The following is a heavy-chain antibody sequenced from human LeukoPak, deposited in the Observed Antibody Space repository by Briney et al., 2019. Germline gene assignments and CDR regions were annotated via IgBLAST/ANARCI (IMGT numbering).Heavy chain of an antibody. Sequence: SETLSLTCAVFGYSITSGFSWGWIRQPPGKGLEWIGTISHSGSTDYESTLESRLTISMDTSKNQFSLRLTSVTAAHTAVYYCAREGAVPGIDPWGQGTLVTVSS. CDR2: ISHSGST. J-gene: IGHJ5*02. CDR1: GYSITSGFS. D-gene: IGHD3-16*01. CDR3: AREGAVPGIDP. V-gene: IGHV4-38-2*02.